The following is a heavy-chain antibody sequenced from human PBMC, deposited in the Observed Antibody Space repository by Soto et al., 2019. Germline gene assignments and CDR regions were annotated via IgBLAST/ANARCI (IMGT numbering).Heavy chain of an antibody. CDR1: AGSVSSSSFY. D-gene: IGHD2-2*01. CDR3: ARSDVVLIPAVRATWFHP. V-gene: IGHV4-39*01. CDR2: VSHSGNT. Sequence: QLQLLESGPGLVKPSENLSLTCTVSAGSVSSSSFYWGWIRQPPRKGLEWIGSVSHSGNTYYNPSLKSRVTMSVDTYKHQFSLKLSTVTAAATAIYCCARSDVVLIPAVRATWFHPWGQGTLVPVSS. J-gene: IGHJ5*02.